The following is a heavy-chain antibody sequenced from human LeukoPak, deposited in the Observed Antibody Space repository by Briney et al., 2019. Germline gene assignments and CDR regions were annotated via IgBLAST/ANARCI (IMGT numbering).Heavy chain of an antibody. CDR1: GGSISSSSYY. V-gene: IGHV4-39*07. CDR3: ARAPQYYGSGVDAFDI. D-gene: IGHD3-10*01. Sequence: PSETLSLTCTVSGGSISSSSYYWGWIRQPPGKGLEWIGNIYYSGSTYYNPSLKSRVTISVDTSKNQFSLKLSSVTAADTAVYYCARAPQYYGSGVDAFDIWGQGTMVTVSS. CDR2: IYYSGST. J-gene: IGHJ3*02.